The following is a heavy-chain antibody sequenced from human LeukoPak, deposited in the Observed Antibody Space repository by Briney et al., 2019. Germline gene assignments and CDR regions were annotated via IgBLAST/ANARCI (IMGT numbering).Heavy chain of an antibody. V-gene: IGHV3-48*03. Sequence: GGSLRPSCAASGFAFSSYEMNWVRQAPGKGLEWVSYISSSGSTIYYADSVKGRFTISRDNAKNSLYLQMNSLRAEDTAVYYCAELGITMIGGVWGKGTTVTISS. CDR1: GFAFSSYE. D-gene: IGHD3-10*02. J-gene: IGHJ6*04. CDR3: AELGITMIGGV. CDR2: ISSSGSTI.